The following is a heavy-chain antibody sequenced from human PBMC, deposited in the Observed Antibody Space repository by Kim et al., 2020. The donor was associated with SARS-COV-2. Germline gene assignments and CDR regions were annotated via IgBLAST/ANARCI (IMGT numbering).Heavy chain of an antibody. CDR2: ISYDGSNK. D-gene: IGHD2-2*01. V-gene: IGHV3-30*18. Sequence: GGSLRLSCAASGFTFSSYGMHWVRQAPGKGLEWVAVISYDGSNKYYADSVKGRFTISRDNSKNTLYLQMNSLRAEDTAVYYCAKDAPIVVVPGARPDTPLDYWGQGTLVTVSS. J-gene: IGHJ4*02. CDR1: GFTFSSYG. CDR3: AKDAPIVVVPGARPDTPLDY.